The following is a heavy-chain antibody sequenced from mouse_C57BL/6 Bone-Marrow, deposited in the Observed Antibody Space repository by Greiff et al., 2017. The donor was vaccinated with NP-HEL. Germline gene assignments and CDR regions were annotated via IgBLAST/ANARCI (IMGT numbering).Heavy chain of an antibody. CDR3: ASITTVVALYAMDY. CDR1: GYTFTSYT. Sequence: QVQLQQSGAELARPGASVKMSCKASGYTFTSYTMHWVKQRPGQGLEWIGYINPSSGYTKYNQKFKDKATLTADKSSSTAYMQLSSLTSEDSAVYYCASITTVVALYAMDYWGQGTSVTVSS. CDR2: INPSSGYT. V-gene: IGHV1-4*01. J-gene: IGHJ4*01. D-gene: IGHD1-1*01.